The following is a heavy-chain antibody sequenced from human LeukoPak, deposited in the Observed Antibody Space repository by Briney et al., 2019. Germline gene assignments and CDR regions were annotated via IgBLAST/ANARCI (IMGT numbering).Heavy chain of an antibody. Sequence: SETLSLTCTVSGGSISSGGYYWSWIRQHPGKGLEWIGYIYYSGSTYYNPSLKSRVTLSADTSKNQFSLKLSSVTAADTAVYYCARAPYGDGAGMDVWGQGTTVTVSS. V-gene: IGHV4-31*03. CDR1: GGSISSGGYY. CDR3: ARAPYGDGAGMDV. J-gene: IGHJ6*02. D-gene: IGHD4-17*01. CDR2: IYYSGST.